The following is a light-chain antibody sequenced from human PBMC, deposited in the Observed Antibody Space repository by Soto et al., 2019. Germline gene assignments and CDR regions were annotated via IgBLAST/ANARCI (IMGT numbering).Light chain of an antibody. J-gene: IGKJ1*01. V-gene: IGKV1-5*01. CDR1: QSVSTR. CDR2: DAS. CDR3: QQYQSYSET. Sequence: DIQMTQSPSTLSASVGDRVTITCRASQSVSTRLAWYQQKPGKAPILLIYDASSLQTGVPSRFSGSGSGAEFTLTISSLQPDDFATYYCQQYQSYSETFGHGTKVEIK.